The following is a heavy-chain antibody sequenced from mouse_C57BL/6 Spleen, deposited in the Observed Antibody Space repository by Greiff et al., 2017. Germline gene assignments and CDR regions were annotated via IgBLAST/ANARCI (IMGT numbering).Heavy chain of an antibody. CDR2: ISDGGSYT. V-gene: IGHV5-4*01. CDR1: GFTFSSYA. J-gene: IGHJ2*01. Sequence: EVKLQESGGGLVKPGGSLKLSCAASGFTFSSYAMSWVRQTPEKRLEWVATISDGGSYTYYPDNVKGRFTISRDNAKNNLYLQMSHLKSEDTAMYYCARDRKGDYFDYWGQGTTLTVSS. CDR3: ARDRKGDYFDY.